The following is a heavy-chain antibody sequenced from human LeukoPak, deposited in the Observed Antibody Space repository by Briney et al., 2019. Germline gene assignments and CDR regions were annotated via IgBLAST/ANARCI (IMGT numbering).Heavy chain of an antibody. D-gene: IGHD1-26*01. J-gene: IGHJ2*01. Sequence: PSETLSLTCTVSGGSISSYYWSWIRQPPGKRLEWIGYISYSGSTSYNPSLRSRVTISVDTSKNQFSLKLSSVTAADTAVYYCATDGNFDLWGRGTLVTVSS. V-gene: IGHV4-59*01. CDR1: GGSISSYY. CDR3: ATDGNFDL. CDR2: ISYSGST.